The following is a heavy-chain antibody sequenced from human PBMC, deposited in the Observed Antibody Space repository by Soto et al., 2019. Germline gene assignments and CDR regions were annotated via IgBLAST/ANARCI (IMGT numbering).Heavy chain of an antibody. D-gene: IGHD3-3*01. Sequence: GESLKISCKGSGYNFAGYWIAWVRQMPGKGLELMGIIYPSDSDTRYRPSFQGQVTISADKSISSAYLQWSSLRASDTAMYYCARGGVSTRTFDYWGQGTLVTVSS. CDR1: GYNFAGYW. CDR2: IYPSDSDT. CDR3: ARGGVSTRTFDY. V-gene: IGHV5-51*01. J-gene: IGHJ4*02.